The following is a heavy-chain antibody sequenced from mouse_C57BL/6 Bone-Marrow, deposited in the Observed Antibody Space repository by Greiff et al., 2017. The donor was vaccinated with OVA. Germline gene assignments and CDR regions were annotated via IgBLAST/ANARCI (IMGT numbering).Heavy chain of an antibody. CDR1: GFSLTSYG. V-gene: IGHV2-9*01. D-gene: IGHD1-1*01. CDR3: AKHSLYYGSSYGAMDY. Sequence: VKVVESGPGLVAPSQSLSITCTVSGFSLTSYGVDWVRQPPGKGLEWLGVIWGGGSTNYNSALMSRLSISKDNSKSQVFLKMNSMQTEDTGMYYCAKHSLYYGSSYGAMDYWGQGTSVTVAS. CDR2: IWGGGST. J-gene: IGHJ4*01.